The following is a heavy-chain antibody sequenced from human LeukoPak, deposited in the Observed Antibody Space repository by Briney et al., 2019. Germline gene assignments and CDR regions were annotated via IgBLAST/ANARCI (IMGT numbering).Heavy chain of an antibody. CDR2: ISYDGSNK. J-gene: IGHJ4*02. D-gene: IGHD4-17*01. Sequence: GGALRVSCAASGFTFISYGMHWVRQAPGKGLEGVALISYDGSNKYYADSVKGGFTISRDHSKNTLYLQMNSLRGEDTAVYCCAQDYRNYCDYWGQGTLVTVSS. V-gene: IGHV3-30*18. CDR1: GFTFISYG. CDR3: AQDYRNYCDY.